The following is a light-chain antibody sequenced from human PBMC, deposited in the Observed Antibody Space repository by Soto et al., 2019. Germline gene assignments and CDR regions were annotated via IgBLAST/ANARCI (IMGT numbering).Light chain of an antibody. CDR3: QQRSNWPIT. CDR2: GAS. Sequence: IVLTQSPGTVSLSPGETVTLSCRASETVVRSYFAWYQQRPGQTPRLLIYGASTRATGIPARFSGSGSGTEFTLTISSLEPEDFAVYYCQQRSNWPITFGQGTRLEI. J-gene: IGKJ5*01. CDR1: ETVVRSY. V-gene: IGKV3-11*01.